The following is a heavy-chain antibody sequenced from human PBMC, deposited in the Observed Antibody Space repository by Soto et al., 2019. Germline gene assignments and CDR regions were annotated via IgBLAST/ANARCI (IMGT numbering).Heavy chain of an antibody. CDR2: INADYGNT. CDR3: ARCIQGDYSYGMDV. D-gene: IGHD5-18*01. J-gene: IGHJ6*02. CDR1: GYTFYSHS. V-gene: IGHV1-18*01. Sequence: QAQLVQSGAEVRKPGASVKVSCKASGYTFYSHSISWVRQAPGQGLEWMGRINADYGNTQYAQKFRGRVTMTTDTSTTTVYKKLTNLRSDDPAVYYCARCIQGDYSYGMDVWGQGTTVTVSS.